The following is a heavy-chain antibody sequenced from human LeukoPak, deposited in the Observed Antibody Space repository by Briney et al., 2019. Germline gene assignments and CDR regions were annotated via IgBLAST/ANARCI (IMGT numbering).Heavy chain of an antibody. CDR1: GFTFSSYS. V-gene: IGHV3-21*01. CDR3: ARGVPGYSSGWDFDY. Sequence: GGSLGLSCAASGFTFSSYSMNWVRQAPGKGLEWVSSISSSSSYIYYADSVKGRFTISRDNAKNSLYLQMNSLRAEDTALYYCARGVPGYSSGWDFDYWGQGTLVTVSS. D-gene: IGHD6-19*01. CDR2: ISSSSSYI. J-gene: IGHJ4*02.